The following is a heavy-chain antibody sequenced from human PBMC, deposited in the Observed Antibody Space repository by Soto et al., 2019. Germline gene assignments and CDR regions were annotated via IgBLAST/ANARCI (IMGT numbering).Heavy chain of an antibody. CDR3: ARDIVVVPAAPTDDY. V-gene: IGHV1-2*02. CDR1: GYTFTGYY. D-gene: IGHD2-2*01. J-gene: IGHJ4*02. CDR2: INPNSGGT. Sequence: ASVKVSCKASGYTFTGYYMHWLRESAGQGLEWMGWINPNSGGTNYAQKFQGRVTMTRDTSISTAYMELSRLRSDDTAVYYCARDIVVVPAAPTDDYWGQGTLVTVSS.